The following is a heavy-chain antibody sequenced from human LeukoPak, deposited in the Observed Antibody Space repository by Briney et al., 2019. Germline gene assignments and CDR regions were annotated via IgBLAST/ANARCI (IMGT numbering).Heavy chain of an antibody. Sequence: GGSLRLSCAASGFTFSSYEMNWVRQAPGKGLEWVSYISSSGSTIYYADSVKGRFTISRDNAKNSLYLQMNSLRAEDTAVYYCARDIYDYVWGSYPHYYYYMDVWGKGTTVTISS. CDR3: ARDIYDYVWGSYPHYYYYMDV. CDR2: ISSSGSTI. CDR1: GFTFSSYE. J-gene: IGHJ6*03. D-gene: IGHD3-16*02. V-gene: IGHV3-48*03.